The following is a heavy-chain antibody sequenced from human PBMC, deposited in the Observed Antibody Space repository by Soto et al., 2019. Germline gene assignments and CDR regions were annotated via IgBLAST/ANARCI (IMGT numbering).Heavy chain of an antibody. V-gene: IGHV3-49*03. CDR3: TNVGNDYYYYYGMDV. J-gene: IGHJ6*02. CDR2: IRSKAYGGTT. CDR1: GFTFGDYA. Sequence: GGSLRLSCTASGFTFGDYAMSWFRQAQGKGLEWVGLIRSKAYGGTTEYAASVKGRFTISRYDSKSIAHLQMNSLKTEDTAVYYSTNVGNDYYYYYGMDVWGQGTTVTVSS. D-gene: IGHD1-26*01.